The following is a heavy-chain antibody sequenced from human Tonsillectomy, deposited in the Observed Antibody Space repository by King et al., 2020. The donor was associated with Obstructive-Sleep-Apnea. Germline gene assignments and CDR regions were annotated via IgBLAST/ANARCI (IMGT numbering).Heavy chain of an antibody. D-gene: IGHD6-19*01. CDR1: GFTISSNY. V-gene: IGHV3-66*01. J-gene: IGHJ4*02. Sequence: VQLVESGGGLVQPGGSLRLSCAASGFTISSNYMSWVRQAPGKGLEWVSVIYSGGNRYSRDSVKDRFTISRDNSKNTLYLQMNSLRAEDTAVYYCARIWQQWKSEFDYWGQGTLVTVSS. CDR3: ARIWQQWKSEFDY. CDR2: IYSGGNR.